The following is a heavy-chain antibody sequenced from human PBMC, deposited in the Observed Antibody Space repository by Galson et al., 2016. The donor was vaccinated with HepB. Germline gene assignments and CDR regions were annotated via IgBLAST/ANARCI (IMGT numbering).Heavy chain of an antibody. V-gene: IGHV3-7*03. J-gene: IGHJ4*02. Sequence: SLRLSCAASGFTFSANWMSWVRQAPGKGLERVANIKEDGSEKYYVDSVKGRFTMSRDNARNSVNLQMNSLRAEDTAVYYCVRDRLKSTYWGQGTLVTVSS. CDR3: VRDRLKSTY. D-gene: IGHD2/OR15-2a*01. CDR2: IKEDGSEK. CDR1: GFTFSANW.